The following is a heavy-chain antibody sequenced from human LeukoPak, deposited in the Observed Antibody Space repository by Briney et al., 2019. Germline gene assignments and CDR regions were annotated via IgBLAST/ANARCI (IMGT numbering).Heavy chain of an antibody. V-gene: IGHV1-69*04. CDR2: IIPNLGTT. CDR3: ATTNDGGGYQWGDFLDF. Sequence: SVTLSCKASGGTSNSHAISWVRQAPGQGLEWMGRIIPNLGTTNRAQTYQDRVTFTADKYTNTAYMELTSLTSDDTAVYYCATTNDGGGYQWGDFLDFWGQGTLVTVSS. CDR1: GGTSNSHA. D-gene: IGHD3-22*01. J-gene: IGHJ4*02.